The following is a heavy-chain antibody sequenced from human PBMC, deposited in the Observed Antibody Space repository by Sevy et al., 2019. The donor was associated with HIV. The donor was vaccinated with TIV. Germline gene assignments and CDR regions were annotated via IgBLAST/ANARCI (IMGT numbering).Heavy chain of an antibody. V-gene: IGHV3-66*02. Sequence: GGSLRLSCAASGFTVGSTYMSWVRQAPGKGLEWVSIIYSGGNTYYADSVKGRFIISRDVSRNTLYFQMNSLRGEDTAVYFCAREATRYCSGGDCSRRNYYFYMDIWGKGTTVTVSS. D-gene: IGHD2-15*01. CDR3: AREATRYCSGGDCSRRNYYFYMDI. CDR1: GFTVGSTY. J-gene: IGHJ6*03. CDR2: IYSGGNT.